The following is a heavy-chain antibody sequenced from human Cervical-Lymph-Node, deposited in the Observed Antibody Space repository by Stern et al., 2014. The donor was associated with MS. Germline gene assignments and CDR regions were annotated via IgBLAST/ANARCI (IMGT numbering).Heavy chain of an antibody. Sequence: VQLVESGGGVVQPGRSLRLSCAASGFTFGSHAMHWVRQAPGKGLDWVAIISYDGSSQHYADSVKDRFTISRDNSNNTLYLQMNSLRAEDTAMYYCAKPAAARYFDYWGQGTQVTVSS. CDR1: GFTFGSHA. V-gene: IGHV3-30-3*02. CDR2: ISYDGSSQ. CDR3: AKPAAARYFDY. J-gene: IGHJ4*02. D-gene: IGHD6-25*01.